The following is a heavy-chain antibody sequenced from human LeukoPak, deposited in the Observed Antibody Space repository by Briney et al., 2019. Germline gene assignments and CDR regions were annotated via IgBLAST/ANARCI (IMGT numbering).Heavy chain of an antibody. CDR2: ISSSSSTI. CDR1: GFTFSSYS. D-gene: IGHD3-22*01. V-gene: IGHV3-48*04. Sequence: GGSLRLSCAASGFTFSSYSMNWVRQAPGKGLEWVSYISSSSSTIYYADSMKGRFTISRDNAKNSLYLQMNSLRAEDTAVYYCARAYYYDSSGYYYLDYWGQGTLVTVSS. J-gene: IGHJ4*02. CDR3: ARAYYYDSSGYYYLDY.